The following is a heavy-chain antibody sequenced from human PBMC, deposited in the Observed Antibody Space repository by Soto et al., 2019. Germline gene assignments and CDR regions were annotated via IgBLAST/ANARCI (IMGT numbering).Heavy chain of an antibody. CDR2: ISAYNGDT. D-gene: IGHD5-12*01. CDR1: GYTFTSYG. J-gene: IGHJ4*02. CDR3: ARGVGGYEHLWYFDY. Sequence: ASVKVSCKASGYTFTSYGITWVRQAPGQGLEWMGWISAYNGDTKYSQTLQGRATMTTDTFTTTAYMELRSLTPDDAAVYYCARGVGGYEHLWYFDYWGQGTLVTVSS. V-gene: IGHV1-18*01.